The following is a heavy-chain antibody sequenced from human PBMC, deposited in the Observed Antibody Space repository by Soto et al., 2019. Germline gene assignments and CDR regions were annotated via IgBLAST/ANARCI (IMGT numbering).Heavy chain of an antibody. CDR1: GFTFSSYG. Sequence: QVQLVESGGGVVQPGRSLRLSCAASGFTFSSYGMHWVRQAPGKGLEWVALISYDESNEYYADSVKGRITSSRDNSKKTLYVQMNSLRPEDTAVYYCAKEGGARNSYVFDYWGQGTLVTVSS. V-gene: IGHV3-30*18. CDR3: AKEGGARNSYVFDY. D-gene: IGHD2-21*01. CDR2: ISYDESNE. J-gene: IGHJ4*02.